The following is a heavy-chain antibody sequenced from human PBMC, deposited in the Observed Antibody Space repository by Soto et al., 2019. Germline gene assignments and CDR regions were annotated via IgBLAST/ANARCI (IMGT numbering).Heavy chain of an antibody. CDR3: ARDQTYSSSWYRYGMDV. J-gene: IGHJ6*02. D-gene: IGHD6-13*01. V-gene: IGHV3-66*01. Sequence: EVQLVESGGGLVQPGGSLRLSCAASGFTVSSNYMSWVRQAPGKGLEWVSVIYSGGSTYYADSVKGRFTISRDNSKNTLYLQMHSLRAEDTAVYYCARDQTYSSSWYRYGMDVWGQGTTVTVSS. CDR2: IYSGGST. CDR1: GFTVSSNY.